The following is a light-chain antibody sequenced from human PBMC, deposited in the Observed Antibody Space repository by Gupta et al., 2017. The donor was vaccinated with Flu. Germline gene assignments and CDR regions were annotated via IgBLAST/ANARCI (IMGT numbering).Light chain of an antibody. Sequence: EVVLTQSPDTLSLSPGERATLSCRAGQSVSGALAWYQQKPGQPPRLLIYAASKRASGIPARFSGSGSGTDFALTISSLEPEDFAVYYCQQRDSWPLTFGGGTRVEIK. CDR2: AAS. CDR1: QSVSGA. V-gene: IGKV3-11*01. CDR3: QQRDSWPLT. J-gene: IGKJ4*01.